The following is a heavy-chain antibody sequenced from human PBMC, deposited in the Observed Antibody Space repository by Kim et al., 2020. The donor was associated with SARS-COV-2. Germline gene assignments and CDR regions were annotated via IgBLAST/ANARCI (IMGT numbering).Heavy chain of an antibody. CDR1: GGSISSYY. CDR2: IYYSGST. V-gene: IGHV4-59*08. J-gene: IGHJ6*04. D-gene: IGHD3-9*01. Sequence: SETLSLTCTVYGGSISSYYWSWIRQPPGKGLEWIGYIYYSGSTNYNPSLKSRVTISVDTSKNQFSLKLSSVTAADTAVYYCARHNPSYVTGYIYYYYYYGMDVWGEGTTVTLSS. CDR3: ARHNPSYVTGYIYYYYYYGMDV.